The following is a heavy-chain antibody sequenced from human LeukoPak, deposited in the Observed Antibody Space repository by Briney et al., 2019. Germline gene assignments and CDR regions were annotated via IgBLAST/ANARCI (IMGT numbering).Heavy chain of an antibody. CDR3: GVVPAAISRSPA. D-gene: IGHD2-2*01. Sequence: QTGGSLRLSCAASGFTFSSYWMSWVRQAPGKGLEWVANINQDGSEKHYVDSVKGRFTISRDNAKKSLNLQMNSLRADDAAVYYCGVVPAAISRSPAGGQGTLVTVSS. J-gene: IGHJ4*02. V-gene: IGHV3-7*01. CDR1: GFTFSSYW. CDR2: INQDGSEK.